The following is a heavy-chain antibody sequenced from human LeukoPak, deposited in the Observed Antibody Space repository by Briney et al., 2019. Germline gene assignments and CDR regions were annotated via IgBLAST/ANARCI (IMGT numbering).Heavy chain of an antibody. V-gene: IGHV4-59*08. Sequence: SETLSLTCNVSGGSISNYYWSWIRQPPGKGLEWIGYMYHTGHTMYNSSLKSRVTMSLDTSKNHFSLRLSSVTAADTAMYYCARHPFATPFDYWGPGTLVTVSS. D-gene: IGHD2-15*01. CDR1: GGSISNYY. CDR2: MYHTGHT. CDR3: ARHPFATPFDY. J-gene: IGHJ4*02.